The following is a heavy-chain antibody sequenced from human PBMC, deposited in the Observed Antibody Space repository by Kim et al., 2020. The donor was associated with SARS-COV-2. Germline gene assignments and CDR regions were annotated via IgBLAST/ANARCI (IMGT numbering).Heavy chain of an antibody. D-gene: IGHD3-10*01. Sequence: YYAHSVKGRFTISRDNSKNTLYLQMNSLRVEDTAVYFCARDSDDSGSFFDYWGQGTLVTVSS. V-gene: IGHV3-30*01. J-gene: IGHJ4*02. CDR3: ARDSDDSGSFFDY.